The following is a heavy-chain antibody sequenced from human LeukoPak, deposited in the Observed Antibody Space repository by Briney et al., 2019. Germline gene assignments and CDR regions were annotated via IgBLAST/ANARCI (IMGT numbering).Heavy chain of an antibody. Sequence: GGSLRLSCATSGFTFSNFGIHWVRQAPGKGLEWVTFIRYDGSNEYYADSVKGRFTISKDNSKNTLYLQMNSLRAEDTAVYYCVKDGIAAAGVYYFDYWGQGTLVTVSS. CDR1: GFTFSNFG. J-gene: IGHJ4*02. V-gene: IGHV3-30*02. CDR2: IRYDGSNE. CDR3: VKDGIAAAGVYYFDY. D-gene: IGHD6-13*01.